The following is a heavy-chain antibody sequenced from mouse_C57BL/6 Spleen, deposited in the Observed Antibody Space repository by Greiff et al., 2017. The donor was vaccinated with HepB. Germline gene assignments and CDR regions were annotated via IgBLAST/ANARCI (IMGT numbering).Heavy chain of an antibody. Sequence: VKLVESGPGLVQPSQSLSITCTVSGFSLTSYGVHWVRQSPGKGLEWLGVIWRGGSTDYNAAFMSRLSITKDNSKSQVFFKMNSLQADDTAIYYCAKMNIGWYFDVWGTGTTVTVSS. J-gene: IGHJ1*03. D-gene: IGHD2-14*01. CDR3: AKMNIGWYFDV. CDR1: GFSLTSYG. V-gene: IGHV2-5*01. CDR2: IWRGGST.